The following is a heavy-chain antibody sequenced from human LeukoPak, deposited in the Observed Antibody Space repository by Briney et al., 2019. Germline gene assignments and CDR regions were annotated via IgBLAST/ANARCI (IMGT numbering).Heavy chain of an antibody. CDR1: GYTFTSYD. Sequence: ASVKVSCKASGYTFTSYDINWVRQATGQGLEWMGWTNPISGYTGYAQKFQGRVTMTRNTSISTAYMELSSLRSEDTAVYYCASSNPCSGGSCYWNDYWGQGTLVTVSS. V-gene: IGHV1-8*01. J-gene: IGHJ4*02. D-gene: IGHD2-15*01. CDR3: ASSNPCSGGSCYWNDY. CDR2: TNPISGYT.